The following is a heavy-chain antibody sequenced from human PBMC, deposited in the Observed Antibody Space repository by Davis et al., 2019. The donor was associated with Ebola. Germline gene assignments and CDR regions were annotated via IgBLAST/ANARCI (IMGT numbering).Heavy chain of an antibody. CDR1: GFTFSSYA. CDR2: ITHSGST. Sequence: ESLKISCASSGFTFSSYAMSWIRQAPGKGLDWIGEITHSGSTDYNPSLRGRVSISVDTSKNAFSLKMTSVTAADTAMYYCAKGPFVAFDWGQGTLVTVSS. D-gene: IGHD3-3*02. V-gene: IGHV4-34*01. J-gene: IGHJ4*02. CDR3: AKGPFVAFD.